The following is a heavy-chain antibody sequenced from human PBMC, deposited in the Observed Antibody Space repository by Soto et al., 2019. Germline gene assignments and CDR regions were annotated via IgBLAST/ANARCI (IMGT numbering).Heavy chain of an antibody. V-gene: IGHV3-23*01. CDR2: ISGSGDST. Sequence: EVQLLESGGGLVQPGGSLRLSCAASGFIFSSYGMSWVRQAPGKGLEWVSTISGSGDSTYYADSVKGRFTISRDNSKNTLYLQMNSLRAEDTAVYYCAKGAINAILRGVPDRHFHYWGQGTLVTVSS. D-gene: IGHD3-10*01. CDR1: GFIFSSYG. J-gene: IGHJ4*02. CDR3: AKGAINAILRGVPDRHFHY.